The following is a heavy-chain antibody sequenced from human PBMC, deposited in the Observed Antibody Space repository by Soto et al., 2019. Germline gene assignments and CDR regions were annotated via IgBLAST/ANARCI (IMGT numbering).Heavy chain of an antibody. CDR1: GYTFTSYG. CDR2: ISAYNGNT. D-gene: IGHD3-9*01. CDR3: ARDADILTGSDAFDI. Sequence: GASVKVSCKASGYTFTSYGISWVRQAPGQGLEWMGWISAYNGNTNYAQKLQGRVTMTTDTSTSTAYMELRSLRSDDTAVYYCARDADILTGSDAFDIWGQGTMVTVSS. V-gene: IGHV1-18*01. J-gene: IGHJ3*02.